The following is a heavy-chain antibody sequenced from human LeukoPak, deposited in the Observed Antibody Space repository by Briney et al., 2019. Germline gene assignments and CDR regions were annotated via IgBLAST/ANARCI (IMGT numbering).Heavy chain of an antibody. CDR2: IKSDGSST. Sequence: PGGSLRLSCAVSGFTFSSHWMRWVRQAPGKGLVWVSHIKSDGSSTNYADSVKGRFTISRDNSKNTLYLQMNSLRAEDTAVYYCAKGGIMQSSSPGLQYFDLWGRSTLVSVSS. CDR1: GFTFSSHW. CDR3: AKGGIMQSSSPGLQYFDL. D-gene: IGHD6-6*01. V-gene: IGHV3-74*01. J-gene: IGHJ2*01.